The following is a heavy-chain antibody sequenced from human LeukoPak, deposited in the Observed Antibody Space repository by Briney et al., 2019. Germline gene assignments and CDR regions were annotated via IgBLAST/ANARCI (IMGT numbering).Heavy chain of an antibody. J-gene: IGHJ4*02. Sequence: GGSLRLSCAASGFTFSGSAMHWVRQASGKGLEWVGRIKSKSDGGTTDYATPVKGRDTISRDDSKNTVYLQMNSLKTEDTAVYYCTTQGYCSGDRCYGFDYWGQGALVTVSS. CDR2: IKSKSDGGTT. CDR3: TTQGYCSGDRCYGFDY. V-gene: IGHV3-15*01. CDR1: GFTFSGSA. D-gene: IGHD2-15*01.